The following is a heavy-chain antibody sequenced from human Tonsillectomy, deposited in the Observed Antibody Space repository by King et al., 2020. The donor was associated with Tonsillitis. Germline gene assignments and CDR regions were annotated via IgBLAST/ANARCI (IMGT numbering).Heavy chain of an antibody. J-gene: IGHJ2*01. CDR2: IYDSDST. Sequence: VQLQESGPGLVKPSETLSLTCTVSGGSISNYYWSWIRQPPGKGLEWVGYIYDSDSTKYNPSLRTRVIRTVDTAKNQISLTLSSVTAADTAVYYCARDCGGACYSYWYFDLWGRGTLVTVSS. V-gene: IGHV4-59*01. D-gene: IGHD2-21*02. CDR3: ARDCGGACYSYWYFDL. CDR1: GGSISNYY.